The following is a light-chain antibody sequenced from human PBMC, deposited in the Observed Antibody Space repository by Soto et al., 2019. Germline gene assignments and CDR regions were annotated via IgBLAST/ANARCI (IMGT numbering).Light chain of an antibody. CDR3: SSYTSSSTLVV. Sequence: QSVLTQPASVSGSPGQSITISCTGTSSDVGGYNYVSWYQQHPGKAPKLMIYDVSNRPSGVSNRFSGSKSGNTASLTISGLQAEDEADYYRSSYTSSSTLVVFGTGTKVT. J-gene: IGLJ1*01. V-gene: IGLV2-14*01. CDR2: DVS. CDR1: SSDVGGYNY.